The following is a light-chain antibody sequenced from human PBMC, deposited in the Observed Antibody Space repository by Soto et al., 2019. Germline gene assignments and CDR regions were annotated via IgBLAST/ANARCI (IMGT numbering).Light chain of an antibody. CDR3: QQYDNWPQT. CDR1: QSVSSF. CDR2: GAS. Sequence: IVLTQSPATLSLSPGERATLSCRASQSVSSFLAWYQQKPGQGPRLLMYGASTRATGIPARFSGTGSGTDFTLTVSSLQSEDFAVYYCQQYDNWPQTFGQGTKVDIK. V-gene: IGKV3-15*01. J-gene: IGKJ1*01.